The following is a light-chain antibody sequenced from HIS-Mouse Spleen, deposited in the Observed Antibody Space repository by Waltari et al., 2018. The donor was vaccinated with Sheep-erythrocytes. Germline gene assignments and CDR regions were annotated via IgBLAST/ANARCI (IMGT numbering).Light chain of an antibody. J-gene: IGKJ1*01. CDR1: QSISSW. Sequence: DIQMTQSPSTLSASVGDRVTITCRASQSISSWLAWYQQKPGKAPKLLFYKATSLESGVPSRFSGSGSETEFTLTISSLQPDDFATYYCQQYNSYSTFGQGTKVEIK. CDR3: QQYNSYST. CDR2: KAT. V-gene: IGKV1-5*03.